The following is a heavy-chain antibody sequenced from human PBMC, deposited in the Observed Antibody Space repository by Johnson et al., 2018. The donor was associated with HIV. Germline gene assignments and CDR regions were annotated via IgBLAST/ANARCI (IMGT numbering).Heavy chain of an antibody. CDR1: GFTFSSYG. CDR3: AKDQHGPLVPTVMRDDAFDI. D-gene: IGHD5-12*01. Sequence: QVQLVESGGGLVKPGGSLRLSCAASGFTFSSYGMHWVRQAPGKGLEWVAFIRYDGSNKYYADSVKGRFTISRDNSKNTLNLQMNSLRAEDTAVYYCAKDQHGPLVPTVMRDDAFDIWGQGTMVTVSS. J-gene: IGHJ3*02. V-gene: IGHV3-30*02. CDR2: IRYDGSNK.